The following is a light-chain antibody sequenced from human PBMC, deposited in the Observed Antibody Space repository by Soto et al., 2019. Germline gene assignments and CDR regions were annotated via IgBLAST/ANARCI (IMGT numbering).Light chain of an antibody. J-gene: IGKJ1*01. CDR2: DAT. CDR1: QGINNN. V-gene: IGKV1-16*01. CDR3: QQYSSYWT. Sequence: IQMTQSPSSLSASIGDRVTITCRASQGINNNLAWFQQKPGKAPKLLIHDATSLESGVPSRFSGSGSGTEFTLTISSLQPDDFATYYCQQYSSYWTFAQGTKVDI.